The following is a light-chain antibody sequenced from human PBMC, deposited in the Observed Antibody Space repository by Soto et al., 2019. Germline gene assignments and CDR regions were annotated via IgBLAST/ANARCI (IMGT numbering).Light chain of an antibody. CDR3: QQYGSSPPIT. J-gene: IGKJ5*01. CDR1: QSVTSN. V-gene: IGKV3-15*01. Sequence: EIVMTQSPVTLSVSPGDRATLSCRAGQSVTSNLAWYQQKPGQAPRLLIYDASTRATGIPARFSGSGSGTEFTLTISSLQSEDFAVYYCQQYGSSPPITFGQGTRLEIK. CDR2: DAS.